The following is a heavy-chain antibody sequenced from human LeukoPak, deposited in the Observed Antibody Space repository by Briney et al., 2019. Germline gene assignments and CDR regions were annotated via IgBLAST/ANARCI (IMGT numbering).Heavy chain of an antibody. J-gene: IGHJ6*02. CDR1: GFTFSSYD. CDR2: IGTAGDT. V-gene: IGHV3-13*01. D-gene: IGHD5-12*01. Sequence: GGSLRLSCAASGFTFSSYDMHWVHQATGKGLEWVSAIGTAGDTYYPGSVKGRFTISRENAKNSLYLQMNSLRAGDTAVYYCAREASGYDLRYYGMDVWGQGTTVTVSS. CDR3: AREASGYDLRYYGMDV.